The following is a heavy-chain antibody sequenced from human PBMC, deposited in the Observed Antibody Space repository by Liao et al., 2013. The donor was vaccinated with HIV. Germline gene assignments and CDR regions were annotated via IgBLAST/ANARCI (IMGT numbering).Heavy chain of an antibody. D-gene: IGHD6-13*01. Sequence: IQLHQWGAGLLRPSETLSLNCTVSGGSFNGYFWSWIRQTPGKGLEWIGEIQHTGATNYNPSLKSRLTISRDTAANQFSLNLKVVTAADTATYYCAVGNSWYNGWVYWGQGTVVTVSS. J-gene: IGHJ4*02. CDR2: IQHTGAT. V-gene: IGHV4-34*01. CDR1: GGSFNGYF. CDR3: AVGNSWYNGWVY.